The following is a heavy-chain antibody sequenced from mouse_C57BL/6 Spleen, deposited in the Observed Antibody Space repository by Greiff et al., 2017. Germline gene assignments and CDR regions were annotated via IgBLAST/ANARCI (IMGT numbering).Heavy chain of an antibody. D-gene: IGHD1-1*01. CDR1: GFNIKDYY. Sequence: EVQLQQSGAELVRPGASVKLSCTASGFNIKDYYMHWVKQRPEQGLEWIGRIDPEDGDTEYAPKFQGKATMTADTSSNTAYLQLSSLTSEDTAVYYCTSPNITTVVAAYYFDYWGQGTTLTVSS. CDR2: IDPEDGDT. CDR3: TSPNITTVVAAYYFDY. J-gene: IGHJ2*01. V-gene: IGHV14-1*01.